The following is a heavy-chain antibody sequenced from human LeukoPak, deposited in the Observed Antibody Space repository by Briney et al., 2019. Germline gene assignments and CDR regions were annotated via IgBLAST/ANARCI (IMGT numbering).Heavy chain of an antibody. CDR2: IYYSGST. CDR3: ARGISNDFWSGWRFDY. CDR1: GGPISSDY. J-gene: IGHJ4*02. V-gene: IGHV4-59*12. D-gene: IGHD3-3*01. Sequence: SETLSLTCTVSGGPISSDYWSWIRQPPGEGLEWLGYIYYSGSTNYNPSLKSRVTISVDTSKNQFSLKLSSVTAADTAVYYCARGISNDFWSGWRFDYWGQGTLVTVSS.